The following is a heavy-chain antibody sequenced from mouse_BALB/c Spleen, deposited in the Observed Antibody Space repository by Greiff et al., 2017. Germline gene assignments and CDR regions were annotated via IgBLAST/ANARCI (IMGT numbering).Heavy chain of an antibody. Sequence: EVQLQQSGPELVKPGASVKISCKASGYTFTDYNMHWVKQSHGKSLEWIGYIYPYNGGTGYNQKFKSKATLTVDNSSSTAYMELRSLTSEDSAVYYCAREGDYDYGYFDVWGAGTTVTVSS. CDR1: GYTFTDYN. V-gene: IGHV1S29*02. J-gene: IGHJ1*01. CDR2: IYPYNGGT. CDR3: AREGDYDYGYFDV. D-gene: IGHD2-3*01.